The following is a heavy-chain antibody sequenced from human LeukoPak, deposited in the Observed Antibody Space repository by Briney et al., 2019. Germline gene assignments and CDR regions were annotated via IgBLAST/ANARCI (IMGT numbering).Heavy chain of an antibody. Sequence: ASVKVSCKASGYTFTSYAMHWVRQAPGQRLEWMGWINAGNGNTKYSQEFQGRVTMTRDTSTSTVYMELSSLRSEDTAVYYCARPSTVTTGFDYWGQGTLVTVSS. D-gene: IGHD4-17*01. CDR1: GYTFTSYA. CDR3: ARPSTVTTGFDY. J-gene: IGHJ4*02. CDR2: INAGNGNT. V-gene: IGHV1-3*03.